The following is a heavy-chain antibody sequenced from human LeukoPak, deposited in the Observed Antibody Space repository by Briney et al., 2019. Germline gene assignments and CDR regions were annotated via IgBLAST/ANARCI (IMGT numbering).Heavy chain of an antibody. Sequence: PGGSLRLSCAASGLTLSDYYMSWIRQAPGKGLEWVSYISSSSSYTNYADSVKGRFTISRDNAKNSLYLQMNSLRAEDTAVYYCARPIYSYDSSAQYWGQGTLVTVSS. J-gene: IGHJ4*02. CDR3: ARPIYSYDSSAQY. CDR2: ISSSSSYT. CDR1: GLTLSDYY. D-gene: IGHD3-22*01. V-gene: IGHV3-11*03.